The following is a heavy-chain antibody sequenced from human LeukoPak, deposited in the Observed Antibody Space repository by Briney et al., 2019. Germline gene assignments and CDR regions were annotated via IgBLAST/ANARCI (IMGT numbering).Heavy chain of an antibody. V-gene: IGHV3-7*01. D-gene: IGHD4-17*01. J-gene: IGHJ4*02. Sequence: GGSLRLSCAASGFTFSTYRMSWVRQAPGKGLEWVANMNQDGSAKYYVDSVKGRFTVSRDNAKSSLYLQMNSLRAEDAAFYYCARSRGDYERGYFDYWGQGTLVTVSS. CDR3: ARSRGDYERGYFDY. CDR2: MNQDGSAK. CDR1: GFTFSTYR.